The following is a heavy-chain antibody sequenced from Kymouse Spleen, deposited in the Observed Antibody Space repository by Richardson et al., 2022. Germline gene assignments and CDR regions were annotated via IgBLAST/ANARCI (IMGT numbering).Heavy chain of an antibody. Sequence: QVQLQQSGPGLVKPSQTLSLTCAISGDSVSSNSAAWNWIRQSPSRGLEWLGRTYYRSKWYNDYAVSVKSRITINPDTSKNQFSLQLNSVTPEDTAVYYCARSRITMVRGVIDHPFDIWGQGTMVTVSS. CDR1: GDSVSSNSAA. J-gene: IGHJ3*02. CDR2: TYYRSKWYN. V-gene: IGHV6-1*01. CDR3: ARSRITMVRGVIDHPFDI. D-gene: IGHD3-10*01.